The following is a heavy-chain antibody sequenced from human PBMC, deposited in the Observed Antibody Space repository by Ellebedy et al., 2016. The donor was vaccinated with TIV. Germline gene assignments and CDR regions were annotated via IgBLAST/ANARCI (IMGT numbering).Heavy chain of an antibody. Sequence: GESLKISXAASGFTVSTNYMSWVRQAPGKGLEWVSVIYSGGSTYYADSVKGRFTISRDNSKNTVYLQMNSLRAEDTAVYYCARDASSPYWGQGTLVTVSS. CDR1: GFTVSTNY. V-gene: IGHV3-53*01. CDR2: IYSGGST. J-gene: IGHJ4*02. CDR3: ARDASSPY. D-gene: IGHD2-2*01.